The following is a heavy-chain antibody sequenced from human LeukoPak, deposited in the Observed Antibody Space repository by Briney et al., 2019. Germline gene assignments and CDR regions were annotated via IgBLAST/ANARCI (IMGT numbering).Heavy chain of an antibody. J-gene: IGHJ4*02. CDR2: ISSSSSTI. Sequence: GGSLRLSCAASGFTFSSYSMNWVRQAPGKGLEWVSYISSSSSTIYYADSVKGRFTISRDNAKNSLNLQMNSLRAEDTAVYYCARGPPRMATISPFDYWGQGTLVTVSS. CDR1: GFTFSSYS. V-gene: IGHV3-48*01. D-gene: IGHD5-12*01. CDR3: ARGPPRMATISPFDY.